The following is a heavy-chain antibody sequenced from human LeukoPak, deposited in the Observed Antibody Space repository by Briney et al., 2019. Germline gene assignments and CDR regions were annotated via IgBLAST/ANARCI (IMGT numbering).Heavy chain of an antibody. CDR2: IIPIFGTA. CDR1: GGTFSSYA. CDR3: ARETRYYYDSSGTFDY. D-gene: IGHD3-22*01. V-gene: IGHV1-69*01. J-gene: IGHJ4*02. Sequence: SVKVSCKASGGTFSSYAISWVRQAPGQGLEWMGGIIPIFGTANYAQKFQGRVTITADESTSTAYMELSSLRSEDTAVYYCARETRYYYDSSGTFDYWGQGTLVTVSS.